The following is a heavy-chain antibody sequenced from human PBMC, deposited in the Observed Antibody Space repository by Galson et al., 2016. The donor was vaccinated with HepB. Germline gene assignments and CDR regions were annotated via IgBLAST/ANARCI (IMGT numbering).Heavy chain of an antibody. V-gene: IGHV3-7*03. D-gene: IGHD6-13*01. CDR1: GFIFSTYA. CDR3: ARSRLAAAFDP. Sequence: SLRLSCAGSGFIFSTYAMRWVRQAPGKGLEWVANIRHDGSEKYYVDSVKGRFTISRDNAKNSLFLQMSSLRAEDTAVYYCARSRLAAAFDPWGQGTLVTVSS. J-gene: IGHJ5*02. CDR2: IRHDGSEK.